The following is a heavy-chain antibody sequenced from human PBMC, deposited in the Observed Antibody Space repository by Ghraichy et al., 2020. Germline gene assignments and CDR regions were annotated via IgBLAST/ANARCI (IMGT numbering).Heavy chain of an antibody. CDR1: GFTFSSYS. Sequence: GGSLRLSCAASGFTFSSYSMNWVRQAPGKGLEWVSYISSSSSSTIYYADSVKGRFTISRDNAKNSLYLQMNSLRDEDTAVYYCVRVARDLLLNNAFDIWGQGTMVTVSS. D-gene: IGHD2-21*01. CDR2: ISSSSSSTI. J-gene: IGHJ3*02. V-gene: IGHV3-48*02. CDR3: VRVARDLLLNNAFDI.